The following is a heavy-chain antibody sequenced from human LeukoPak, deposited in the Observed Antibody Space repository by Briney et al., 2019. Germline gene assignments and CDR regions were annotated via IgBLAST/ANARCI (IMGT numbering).Heavy chain of an antibody. CDR2: IYTSGST. V-gene: IGHV4-4*09. D-gene: IGHD5-24*01. CDR1: GGSISSYY. Sequence: SETLSLTCTVSGGSISSYYWSWIRQPPGKGLERIGYIYTSGSTNYNPSLKSRVTISVDTSKNQFSLKLSSVTAADTAVYYCARRTQGWLRPSGYYYYMDVWGKGTTVTVSS. CDR3: ARRTQGWLRPSGYYYYMDV. J-gene: IGHJ6*03.